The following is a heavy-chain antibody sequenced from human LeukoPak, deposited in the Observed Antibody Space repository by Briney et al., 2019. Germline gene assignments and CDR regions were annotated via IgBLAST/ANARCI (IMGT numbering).Heavy chain of an antibody. CDR1: GFTFSSYA. V-gene: IGHV3-7*03. J-gene: IGHJ4*02. CDR2: IKEDGSEK. CDR3: ARDLSGGGYDY. Sequence: GRSLRLSCAASGFTFSSYAMHWARQAPGKGLEWVANIKEDGSEKYYVDSVKGRFTISRDNAKNSLYLQMNSPRAEDTAVYYCARDLSGGGYDYWGQGTLVTVSS. D-gene: IGHD3-16*01.